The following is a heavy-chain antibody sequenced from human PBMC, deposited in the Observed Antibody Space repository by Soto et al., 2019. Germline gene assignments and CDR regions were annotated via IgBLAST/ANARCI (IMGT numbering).Heavy chain of an antibody. Sequence: QVQLVQSGAEVKKPGASVKVSCKASGYTFTSYDINWVRQATGQGLEWMGWMNPNSGNTGDAQKFQGRVTMTRNTSIRTAYTGLSSLRSEDTAVYYCARWPDGYYYYGMAVWGHGTTVTVSS. V-gene: IGHV1-8*01. J-gene: IGHJ6*02. CDR3: ARWPDGYYYYGMAV. CDR1: GYTFTSYD. CDR2: MNPNSGNT.